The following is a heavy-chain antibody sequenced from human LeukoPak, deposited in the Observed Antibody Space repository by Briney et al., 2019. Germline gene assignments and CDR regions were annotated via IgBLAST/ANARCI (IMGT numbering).Heavy chain of an antibody. Sequence: SETLSLTCAVYGGSFSGYYWSWIRQPPGKGLEWIGEINHSGSTNYNPSLKSRVTISVDTSKNQSSLKLSSVTAADAAVYYCARGLRWELLSWGQGTLVTVSS. D-gene: IGHD1-26*01. V-gene: IGHV4-34*01. J-gene: IGHJ4*02. CDR1: GGSFSGYY. CDR2: INHSGST. CDR3: ARGLRWELLS.